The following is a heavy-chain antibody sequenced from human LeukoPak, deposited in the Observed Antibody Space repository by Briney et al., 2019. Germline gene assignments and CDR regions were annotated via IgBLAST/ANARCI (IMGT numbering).Heavy chain of an antibody. Sequence: GGSLRLSCAASGFTFSSYSMNWVRQAPGKGLEWVSGIGSNSVPTVYADSVKGRFTISRDNCKSMLYLQMDSLRVEDTAVYYCAKHCSGYCNTASEKRFDPWGQGTLVTVSS. CDR3: AKHCSGYCNTASEKRFDP. D-gene: IGHD2-2*03. CDR2: IGSNSVPT. CDR1: GFTFSSYS. V-gene: IGHV3-23*01. J-gene: IGHJ5*02.